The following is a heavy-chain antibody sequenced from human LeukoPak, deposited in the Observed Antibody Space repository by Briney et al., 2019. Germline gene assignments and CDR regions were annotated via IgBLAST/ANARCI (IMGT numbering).Heavy chain of an antibody. D-gene: IGHD5-18*01. CDR3: AKDITEQLWLPKPNGDY. CDR1: GFTFSGYA. Sequence: GGSLRLSCAASGFTFSGYAMSWVRQAPGKGLEWVSAISGSGGSTYYADSVKGRFTISRDNSKNTLYLQMNSLRAEDTAVYYCAKDITEQLWLPKPNGDYWGQGTLVTVSS. J-gene: IGHJ4*02. CDR2: ISGSGGST. V-gene: IGHV3-23*01.